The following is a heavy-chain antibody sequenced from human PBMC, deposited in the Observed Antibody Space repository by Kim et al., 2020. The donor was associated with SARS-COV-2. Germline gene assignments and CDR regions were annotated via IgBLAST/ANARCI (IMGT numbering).Heavy chain of an antibody. V-gene: IGHV3-48*03. J-gene: IGHJ3*02. D-gene: IGHD3-16*01. CDR1: GFTFSRYD. CDR2: ISSSGNTI. CDR3: ARDAMITFGSVAWGAFDI. Sequence: GGSLRLSCAASGFTFSRYDMIWVRQAPGKGLEWVSYISSSGNTIYYADSVKGRFTISRDNAKNSLFLQMNSLRAEDTALYYCARDAMITFGSVAWGAFDIGGKRDSGHRLY.